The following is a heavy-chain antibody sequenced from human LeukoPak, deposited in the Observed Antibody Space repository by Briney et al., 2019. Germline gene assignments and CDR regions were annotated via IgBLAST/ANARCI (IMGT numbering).Heavy chain of an antibody. J-gene: IGHJ5*02. Sequence: PSETLSLTCTVSGGSISSYYWSWIRQPAGTGLEWIGRIYTSGSTNYNPSLKSRVTMSVDTSKNQFSLKLSSVTAADTAVYYCARDSMITFGGVLWFDPWGQGTLVTVSS. CDR3: ARDSMITFGGVLWFDP. D-gene: IGHD3-16*01. CDR1: GGSISSYY. CDR2: IYTSGST. V-gene: IGHV4-4*07.